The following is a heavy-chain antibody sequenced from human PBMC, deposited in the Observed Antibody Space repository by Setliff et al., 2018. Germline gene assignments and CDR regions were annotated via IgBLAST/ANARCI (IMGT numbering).Heavy chain of an antibody. J-gene: IGHJ6*02. Sequence: ASVKVSCKASGYTFTGYYMHWVRQAPGQGLQWMGWINPNSGGTNYAQKFQGRVTMTRDTSISTAYMELSRLRSDDTAVYYCAREIRVVVPAAPRYYGMDVWGQGTTVTVSS. CDR3: AREIRVVVPAAPRYYGMDV. CDR2: INPNSGGT. D-gene: IGHD2-2*01. CDR1: GYTFTGYY. V-gene: IGHV1-2*02.